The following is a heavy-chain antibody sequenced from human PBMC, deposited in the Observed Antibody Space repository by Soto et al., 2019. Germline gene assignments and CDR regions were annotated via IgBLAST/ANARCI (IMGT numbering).Heavy chain of an antibody. Sequence: ASVKVSCKASGYTFTSYAMHWVRQAPGQRLEWMGWINAGNGNTKYSQKFQGRVTITRYTSASTAYMELSSLRSEDTAVYYCARGLLETYSSGSGPGDYWGQGTLVTVSS. CDR3: ARGLLETYSSGSGPGDY. J-gene: IGHJ4*02. D-gene: IGHD6-19*01. CDR2: INAGNGNT. V-gene: IGHV1-3*01. CDR1: GYTFTSYA.